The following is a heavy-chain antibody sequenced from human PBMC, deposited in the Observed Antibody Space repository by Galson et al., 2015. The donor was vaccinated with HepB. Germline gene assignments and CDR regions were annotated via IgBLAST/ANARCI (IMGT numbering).Heavy chain of an antibody. CDR1: GYNFSGYF. J-gene: IGHJ6*02. V-gene: IGHV1-2*04. D-gene: IGHD1-26*01. CDR3: AREVWEGYRYYGMDV. Sequence: SVKVSCKASGYNFSGYFIHWVRQAPGQGLEWMGWINPNSGGTNYAQKFKGWITMTRDTSFSTAYMELTRLRSDDTAVYYCAREVWEGYRYYGMDVWGQGTAVTVSS. CDR2: INPNSGGT.